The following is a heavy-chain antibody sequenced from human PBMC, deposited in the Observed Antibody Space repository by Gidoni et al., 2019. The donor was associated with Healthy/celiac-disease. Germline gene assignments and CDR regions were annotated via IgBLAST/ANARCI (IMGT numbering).Heavy chain of an antibody. D-gene: IGHD3-3*01. CDR1: GFTFSSYA. CDR2: ISGSGGST. V-gene: IGHV3-23*01. J-gene: IGHJ4*02. CDR3: AKRQRFLEWLFESYFDY. Sequence: EVQLLESGGGLVQPGGSLRLSCAASGFTFSSYAMSWVRQAPGKGLEWVSAISGSGGSTYYADSVKGRFTISRDNSKNTLYLQMNSLRAEDTAVYYCAKRQRFLEWLFESYFDYWGQGTLVTVSS.